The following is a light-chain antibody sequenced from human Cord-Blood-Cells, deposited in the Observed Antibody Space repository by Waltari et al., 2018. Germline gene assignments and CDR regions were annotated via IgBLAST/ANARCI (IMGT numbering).Light chain of an antibody. CDR3: QNYNSAPWT. J-gene: IGKJ1*01. Sequence: DIKLTQSPSSLSASVRDRVTITCRASQGISNYLAWYQQNPGNVPKLLIYAASTLQAGVASRFSGSGSGTYFTLNISSLQPEDVATYYRQNYNSAPWTFGQGTKVEIK. V-gene: IGKV1-27*01. CDR1: QGISNY. CDR2: AAS.